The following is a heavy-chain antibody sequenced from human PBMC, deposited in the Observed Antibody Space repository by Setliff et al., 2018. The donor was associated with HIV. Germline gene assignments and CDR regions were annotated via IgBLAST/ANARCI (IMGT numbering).Heavy chain of an antibody. V-gene: IGHV1-3*01. CDR3: ARGGYHGFGSYGDY. CDR2: IDAGDST. D-gene: IGHD3-10*01. CDR1: GYTFTTYA. J-gene: IGHJ4*02. Sequence: ASVKVSCKASGYTFTTYAMHWVRQAPGQRLEWMGWIDAGDSTAYAQKFQGRVTMTRDTSTSTVYMELSRLRSDDTAVYYCARGGYHGFGSYGDYWGQGTLVTVSS.